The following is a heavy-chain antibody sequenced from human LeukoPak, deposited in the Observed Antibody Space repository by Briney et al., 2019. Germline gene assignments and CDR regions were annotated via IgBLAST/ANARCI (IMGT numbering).Heavy chain of an antibody. CDR2: IYYSGST. V-gene: IGHV4-59*08. Sequence: PSETLSLTCTVSGGSISDYHWNWIRQPPSKTLEWIGSIYYSGSTSYNPSLKSRVTISVDTSKNQFSLNLNSVTAADTAVYYCARKVRSSLYNWFDPWGQGTLVTVSS. J-gene: IGHJ5*02. CDR1: GGSISDYH. D-gene: IGHD6-6*01. CDR3: ARKVRSSLYNWFDP.